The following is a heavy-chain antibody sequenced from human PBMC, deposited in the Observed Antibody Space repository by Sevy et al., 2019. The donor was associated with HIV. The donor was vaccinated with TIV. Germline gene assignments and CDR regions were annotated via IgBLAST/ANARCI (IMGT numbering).Heavy chain of an antibody. D-gene: IGHD5-12*01. CDR3: ARVLVEMATIAAFDI. V-gene: IGHV1-69*06. CDR2: IIPIFGTA. J-gene: IGHJ3*02. CDR1: GGTFSSYA. Sequence: ASVKVSCKASGGTFSSYAISWVRQAPGQALEWMGGIIPIFGTANYAQKFQGRVTITADKSTSTAYMELSSLRSEDTAVYYCARVLVEMATIAAFDIWGQGTMVTVSS.